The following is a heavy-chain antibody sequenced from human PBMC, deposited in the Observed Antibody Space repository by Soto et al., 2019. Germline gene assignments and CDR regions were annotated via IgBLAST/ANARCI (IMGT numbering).Heavy chain of an antibody. CDR2: INAGNGNT. CDR1: GYTFTSYA. J-gene: IGHJ5*02. CDR3: ARMVRGVIWWFDP. Sequence: GASVKVSCKASGYTFTSYAMHWVRQAPGQRLEWMGWINAGNGNTKYSQKFQGRVTITRDTSASTAYMELSSLRSEDTAVYYCARMVRGVIWWFDPWGQGTLVTVSS. D-gene: IGHD3-10*01. V-gene: IGHV1-3*01.